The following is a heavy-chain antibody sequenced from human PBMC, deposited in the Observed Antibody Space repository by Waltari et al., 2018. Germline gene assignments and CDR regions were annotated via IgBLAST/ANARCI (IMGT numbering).Heavy chain of an antibody. CDR1: GFTFSSYA. CDR3: ANYLIRSFDY. V-gene: IGHV3-23*01. D-gene: IGHD2-8*01. J-gene: IGHJ4*02. Sequence: EVQLLESGGGLVQHGGSLRLSCAASGFTFSSYAMRWVRQAPGKGLEWVSAISGSGGSTYYADSVKGRFTISRDNSKNTLYLQMNSLRAEDTAVYYCANYLIRSFDYWGQGTLVTVSS. CDR2: ISGSGGST.